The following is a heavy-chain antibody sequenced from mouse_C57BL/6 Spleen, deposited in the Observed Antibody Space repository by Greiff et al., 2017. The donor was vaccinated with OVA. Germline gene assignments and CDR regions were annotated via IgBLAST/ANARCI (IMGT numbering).Heavy chain of an antibody. CDR2: IYPRSGNT. Sequence: QVQLQQSGAELARPGASVKLSCKASGYTFTSYGISWVKQRTGQGLEWIGEIYPRSGNTYYNEKFKGKATLTADKSSSTAYMELRSLTSEDSAVYFCARGITTVVGEGWYFDVWGTGTTVTVSS. D-gene: IGHD1-1*01. CDR1: GYTFTSYG. CDR3: ARGITTVVGEGWYFDV. V-gene: IGHV1-81*01. J-gene: IGHJ1*03.